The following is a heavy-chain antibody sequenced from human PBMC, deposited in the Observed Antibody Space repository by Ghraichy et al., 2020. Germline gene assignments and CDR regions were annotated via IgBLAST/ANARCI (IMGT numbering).Heavy chain of an antibody. Sequence: GGSLRLSCAASGVSVSYNYMSWVRQAPGKGLEWVSLIYADNSSYYADSMKGRVTISSDNSKNTVYLQMNSLRAEDTAVYYCARDRYYDSIGRYYYYYYGMDVWGQGTTVTVSS. CDR2: IYADNSS. D-gene: IGHD3-22*01. V-gene: IGHV3-66*01. CDR1: GVSVSYNY. CDR3: ARDRYYDSIGRYYYYYYGMDV. J-gene: IGHJ6*02.